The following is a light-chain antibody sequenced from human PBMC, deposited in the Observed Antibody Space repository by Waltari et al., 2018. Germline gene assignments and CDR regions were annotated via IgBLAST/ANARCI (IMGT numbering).Light chain of an antibody. V-gene: IGLV2-14*03. CDR1: SSDVGGYNY. J-gene: IGLJ3*02. CDR3: SSYTSGSTVV. CDR2: DVT. Sequence: QSALTQPASVSGSPGQSITISCSGTSSDVGGYNYVSWYQQHPGKAPKVMIYDVTSRPSGVSDRFSGSKSGNTASLTISGLQAEDEADYYCSSYTSGSTVVFGGGTKLTVL.